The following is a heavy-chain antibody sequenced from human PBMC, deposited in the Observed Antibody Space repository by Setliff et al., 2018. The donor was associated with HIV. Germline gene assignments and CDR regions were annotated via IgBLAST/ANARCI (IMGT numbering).Heavy chain of an antibody. CDR3: ARETYYYDNPQYYYYYMDV. D-gene: IGHD3-22*01. CDR2: IYTSGST. J-gene: IGHJ6*03. CDR1: GGSISSGVYY. V-gene: IGHV4-61*02. Sequence: SETLSLTCTVSGGSISSGVYYWSWIRQPAGKGLEWIGRIYTSGSTNYNPSLKSRVTISVDTSKNQFSLKLRSVTAADTAVYYCARETYYYDNPQYYYYYMDVWGKGTTVTVSS.